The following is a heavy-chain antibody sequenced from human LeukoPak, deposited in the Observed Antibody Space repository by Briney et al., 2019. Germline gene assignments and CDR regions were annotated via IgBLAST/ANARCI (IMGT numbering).Heavy chain of an antibody. CDR3: ARDRGNDYSNSNWFDP. CDR1: GFTFSDYY. J-gene: IGHJ5*02. V-gene: IGHV3-11*01. D-gene: IGHD4-11*01. Sequence: PGGSLRLSCAASGFTFSDYYMSWIRQAPGKGLEWVSYISSSGSTIYYADSVKGRFTISRDNAKHSLYLQMNSLRAEDTAVYYCARDRGNDYSNSNWFDPWGQGTLVTVSS. CDR2: ISSSGSTI.